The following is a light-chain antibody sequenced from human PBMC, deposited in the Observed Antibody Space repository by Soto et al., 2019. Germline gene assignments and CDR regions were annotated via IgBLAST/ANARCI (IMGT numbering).Light chain of an antibody. J-gene: IGLJ1*01. CDR2: NVY. CDR3: SAYTVSRTYV. V-gene: IGLV2-14*03. CDR1: SSDVGAYNF. Sequence: QSALTQPASVSGSPGQSITISCTGTSSDVGAYNFVSWHQQHPGKAPKLMIYNVYGRPSGISYRFSGSKSGNTASPTISGLQGEDEADYYCSAYTVSRTYVFGTGTKVTVL.